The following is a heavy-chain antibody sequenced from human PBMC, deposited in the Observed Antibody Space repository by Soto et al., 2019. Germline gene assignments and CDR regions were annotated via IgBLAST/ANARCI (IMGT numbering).Heavy chain of an antibody. D-gene: IGHD3-9*01. V-gene: IGHV1-69*13. J-gene: IGHJ6*02. Sequence: SVKVSCKASGGTFSSYAVSWVRQAPGQGLEWMGGIIPIFGTANYAQKFQGRVTITADESTSTAYMELSSLRSEDTAVYYCARGGDDYDILTGYPTVPYYYGMDVWGQGTTVTVSS. CDR2: IIPIFGTA. CDR1: GGTFSSYA. CDR3: ARGGDDYDILTGYPTVPYYYGMDV.